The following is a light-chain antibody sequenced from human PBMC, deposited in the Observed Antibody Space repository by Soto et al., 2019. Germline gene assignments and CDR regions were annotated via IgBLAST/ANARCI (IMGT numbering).Light chain of an antibody. CDR3: QQYNDWPYT. J-gene: IGKJ2*01. CDR1: QSVGNN. Sequence: EIVVTQSPGTLSVSPGERATLSCRARQSVGNNLAWYQQKPGQAPRLLIHGASTRATDIPARFSGSGYGREFTLTISSLQSDDVAVYYCQQYNDWPYTVGQGTKLEIK. V-gene: IGKV3-15*01. CDR2: GAS.